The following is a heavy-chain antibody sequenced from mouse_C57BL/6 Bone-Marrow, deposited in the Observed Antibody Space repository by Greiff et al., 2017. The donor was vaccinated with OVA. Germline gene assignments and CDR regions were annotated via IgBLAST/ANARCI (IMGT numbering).Heavy chain of an antibody. CDR2: ISSGGDYI. J-gene: IGHJ1*03. CDR3: TRDFITTVVATGYFDV. D-gene: IGHD1-1*01. CDR1: GFTFSIYA. V-gene: IGHV5-9-1*02. Sequence: EVQRVESGEGLVKPGGSLKLSCAASGFTFSIYAMSWVRQTPEKRLEWVAYISSGGDYIYYADTVKGRFTISRDNARNTLYLQMSSLKSEDTAMYYCTRDFITTVVATGYFDVWGTGTTVTVSS.